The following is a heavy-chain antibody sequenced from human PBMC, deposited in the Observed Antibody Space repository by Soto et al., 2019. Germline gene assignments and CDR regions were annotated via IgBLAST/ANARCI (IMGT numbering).Heavy chain of an antibody. V-gene: IGHV4-30-2*01. CDR3: ARGQGAAAGHSNFDY. CDR1: GGSISGTTYC. CDR2: IYDSGNT. J-gene: IGHJ4*02. Sequence: SETLSHTCAVSGGSISGTTYCWSWIRKPPGKGLEWIGYIYDSGNTYYNPSLKSQFSISVDRSKNQFSLKLSSVTAADTAVYYCARGQGAAAGHSNFDYWGQGALVTVSS. D-gene: IGHD6-13*01.